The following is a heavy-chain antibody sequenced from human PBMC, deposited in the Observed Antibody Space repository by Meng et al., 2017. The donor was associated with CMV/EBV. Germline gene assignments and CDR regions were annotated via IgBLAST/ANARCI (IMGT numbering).Heavy chain of an antibody. CDR3: ARDRYGDYDFWSGYSYYYYGMDV. CDR2: ISSSSSTI. V-gene: IGHV3-48*04. Sequence: ETLSLTCAASGFTFSSYSMNWVRQAPGKGLEWVSYISSSSSTIYYADSVKGRFTISRDNAKNSLYLQMNSLRAEDTAVYYCARDRYGDYDFWSGYSYYYYGMDVWGQGTTVTVSS. J-gene: IGHJ6*02. CDR1: GFTFSSYS. D-gene: IGHD3-3*01.